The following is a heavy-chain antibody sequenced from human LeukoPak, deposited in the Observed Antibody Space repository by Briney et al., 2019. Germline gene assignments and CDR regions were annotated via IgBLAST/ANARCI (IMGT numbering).Heavy chain of an antibody. Sequence: QPGGSLRLSCAASGFTFSSYAMNWVRQAPGGGLEWVSAITSSGGSTNYADSVKDRFTIFRDNSEKMVYLQMDSLSAEDTAIYYCVKDQGGYSSSSSDSWGQGTLVTVSS. J-gene: IGHJ4*02. CDR1: GFTFSSYA. CDR2: ITSSGGST. D-gene: IGHD6-6*01. CDR3: VKDQGGYSSSSSDS. V-gene: IGHV3-23*01.